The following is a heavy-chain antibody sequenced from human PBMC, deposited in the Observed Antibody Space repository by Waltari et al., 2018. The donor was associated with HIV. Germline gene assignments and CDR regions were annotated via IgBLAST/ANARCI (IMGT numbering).Heavy chain of an antibody. J-gene: IGHJ4*02. CDR2: INPVTGYI. Sequence: QVQLVQSRSELKKPGASVRIACTASGYSFDQFAIHWVRQAPGPRLEWVGRINPVTGYIMVAQNFQGRVTLKADTSANVVYMDLGGLKSGDDSVYYCAREGLMMTFGGIGEFDFWGRGTLVTVSS. CDR3: AREGLMMTFGGIGEFDF. V-gene: IGHV1-3*01. CDR1: GYSFDQFA. D-gene: IGHD3-16*01.